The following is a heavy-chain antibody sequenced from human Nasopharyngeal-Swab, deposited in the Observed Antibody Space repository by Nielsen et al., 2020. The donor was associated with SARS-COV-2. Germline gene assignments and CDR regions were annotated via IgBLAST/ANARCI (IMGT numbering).Heavy chain of an antibody. J-gene: IGHJ6*02. D-gene: IGHD3-3*01. V-gene: IGHV3-9*01. CDR1: GFTFDDYA. CDR3: ARDKGIDFWSGLGVSGMDV. Sequence: SLKISCAASGFTFDDYAMHWVRQAPGKGLEWVSGISWNSGSIGYADSVKGRFTISRDNAKNSLYLQMNSLRAEDTALYYCARDKGIDFWSGLGVSGMDVWGQGTTVTVSS. CDR2: ISWNSGSI.